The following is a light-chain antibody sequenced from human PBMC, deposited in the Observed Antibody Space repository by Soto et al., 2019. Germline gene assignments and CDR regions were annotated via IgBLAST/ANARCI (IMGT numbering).Light chain of an antibody. CDR2: AAS. V-gene: IGKV1-39*01. CDR3: QQSYSTPMNT. Sequence: DIQLTQSPSSLSASVGARVTITCRASQSISNYLNWYQHKPGRAPKLLIYAASSLQSGVPSRFSGSGSGTDFTLTINSLQPEDFATYYCQQSYSTPMNTFGQGTKLEIK. CDR1: QSISNY. J-gene: IGKJ2*01.